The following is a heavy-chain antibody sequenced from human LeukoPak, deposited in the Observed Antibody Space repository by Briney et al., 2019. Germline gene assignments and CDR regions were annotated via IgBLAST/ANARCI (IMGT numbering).Heavy chain of an antibody. V-gene: IGHV4-61*01. D-gene: IGHD3-10*01. Sequence: SETLSLTCTVSGGSVSSGSYYWSWIRQPPGKGLEWIGYIYYSGSTNYNPSLKSRVTISVDTSKNQFSLKLSSVTAADTAVYYCARGGRITMVRGVISLHYGDAFDIWGQGTTVTASS. CDR1: GGSVSSGSYY. CDR3: ARGGRITMVRGVISLHYGDAFDI. J-gene: IGHJ3*02. CDR2: IYYSGST.